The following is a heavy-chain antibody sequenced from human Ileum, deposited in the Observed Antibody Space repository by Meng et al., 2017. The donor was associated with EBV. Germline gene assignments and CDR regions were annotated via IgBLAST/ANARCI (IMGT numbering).Heavy chain of an antibody. CDR2: VVYSGTT. D-gene: IGHD1-14*01. CDR1: GGSSSSSSYY. CDR3: ARHHHSPTFDY. Sequence: QVQLQASGPGLMKPSDTLSLTCTVSGGSSSSSSYYWAWIRQPPGEGLEWIGSVVYSGTTYYTSSLKSRVSISVDTSKNQFSLKLSSVTAADTAVYYCARHHHSPTFDYWGQGTLVTVSS. J-gene: IGHJ4*02. V-gene: IGHV4-39*01.